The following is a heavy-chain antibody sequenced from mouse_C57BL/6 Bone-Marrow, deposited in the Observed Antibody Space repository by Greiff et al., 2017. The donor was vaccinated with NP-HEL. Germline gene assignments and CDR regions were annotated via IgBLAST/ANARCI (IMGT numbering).Heavy chain of an antibody. CDR2: IWRGGST. CDR3: ATPSYYGSHMDY. J-gene: IGHJ4*01. CDR1: GFSLTSYG. V-gene: IGHV2-5*01. Sequence: VQLQQSGPGLVQPSQSLSITCTVSGFSLTSYGVHWVRQSPGKGLAWLGVIWRGGSTDYTAAFMSRLSITKDNSKSQVFFKMNSLQADDTAIYYCATPSYYGSHMDYWGQGTSVTVSS. D-gene: IGHD1-1*01.